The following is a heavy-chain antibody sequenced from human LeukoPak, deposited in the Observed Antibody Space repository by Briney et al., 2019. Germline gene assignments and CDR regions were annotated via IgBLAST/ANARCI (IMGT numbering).Heavy chain of an antibody. CDR1: GFTFSGSA. CDR2: IDKKDKGYATAT. J-gene: IGHJ5*02. V-gene: IGHV3-73*01. D-gene: IGHD1-26*01. CDR3: TRDSGTYNWFDP. Sequence: GGSLRLSCAASGFTFSGSAIHWVRHSSGQGLEWVGQIDKKDKGYATATAYAASVKGRFTISRDDSINTAYLQMKSLKTGDTALYYCTRDSGTYNWFDPWGQGTLVTVSS.